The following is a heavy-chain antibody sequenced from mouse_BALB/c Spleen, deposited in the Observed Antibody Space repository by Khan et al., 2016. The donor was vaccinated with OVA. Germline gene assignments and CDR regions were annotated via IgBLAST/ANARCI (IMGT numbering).Heavy chain of an antibody. Sequence: EVQLQQSGTVLARPGTSVKMSCKASGYTFTSYWMHWVKQRPGQGLEWIGAIYPGNSDTSYNQKFKGKAKLTAVTSTSTAYMEISSLTYEDSAVYYCTRFGSRFAYWGQGTLVTVSA. CDR3: TRFGSRFAY. CDR1: GYTFTSYW. V-gene: IGHV1-5*01. D-gene: IGHD2-2*01. J-gene: IGHJ3*01. CDR2: IYPGNSDT.